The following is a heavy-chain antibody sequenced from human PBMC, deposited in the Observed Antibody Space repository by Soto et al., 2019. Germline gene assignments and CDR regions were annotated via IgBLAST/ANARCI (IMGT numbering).Heavy chain of an antibody. CDR3: ARGRRHYNYDRRDLGDL. D-gene: IGHD3-16*01. CDR2: ISYDGNSK. V-gene: IGHV3-30*03. CDR1: GFTFSSFG. Sequence: QAQLVESGGGVVQPGRSLRLSCATSGFTFSSFGMHWVRQAPGKGLEWVTLISYDGNSKYYADSVKGRFTISRDNSKSTLSLQMNTLRPEDTGVYYCARGRRHYNYDRRDLGDLWGQGTMVTVSS. J-gene: IGHJ6*02.